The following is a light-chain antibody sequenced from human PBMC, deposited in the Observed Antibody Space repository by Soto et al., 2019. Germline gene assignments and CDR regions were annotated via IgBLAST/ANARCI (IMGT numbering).Light chain of an antibody. CDR3: QQYDNWPLT. CDR2: GSS. V-gene: IGKV3-15*01. Sequence: EIVMTQSPATLSVSPGERATLSCRASQSVRDNLAWYQQKPGQPPRLLIYGSSIRATGIPGRFSGSGSETEFTLTISSLQSEDFAVYFCQQYDNWPLTFGGGTKVALK. CDR1: QSVRDN. J-gene: IGKJ4*01.